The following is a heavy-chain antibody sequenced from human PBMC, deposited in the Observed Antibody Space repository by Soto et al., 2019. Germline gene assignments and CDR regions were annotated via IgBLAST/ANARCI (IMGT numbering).Heavy chain of an antibody. Sequence: SETLSLTCTVSGGSISSYYWSWIRQPPGKGLEWIGYIYYSGSTNYNPSLKSRVTISVDTSKNQFSLKLSSVTAADTAVYYCARAWGQLSPSVGMDVWGHGTTVTVSS. J-gene: IGHJ6*02. CDR2: IYYSGST. D-gene: IGHD5-18*01. V-gene: IGHV4-59*01. CDR3: ARAWGQLSPSVGMDV. CDR1: GGSISSYY.